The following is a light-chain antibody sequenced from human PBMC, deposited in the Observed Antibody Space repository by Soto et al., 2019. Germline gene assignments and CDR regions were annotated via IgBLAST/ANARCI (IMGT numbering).Light chain of an antibody. Sequence: EVVMTHSPSTLSVSPGERVTFSCRASQSVTTNLAWYQHKPGQSPRLLISGASTGASGIPPRFSGSGYGTEFNLTIDRLQSADFAVYYCQQYDRWPVTFGGGTKVDIK. CDR1: QSVTTN. V-gene: IGKV3-15*01. CDR3: QQYDRWPVT. CDR2: GAS. J-gene: IGKJ4*01.